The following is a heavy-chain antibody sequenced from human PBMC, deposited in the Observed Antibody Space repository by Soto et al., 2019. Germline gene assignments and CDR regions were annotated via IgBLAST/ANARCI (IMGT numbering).Heavy chain of an antibody. CDR1: GGTFNSYD. D-gene: IGHD3-22*01. J-gene: IGHJ5*02. CDR2: IIPIVETP. V-gene: IGHV1-69*01. Sequence: QVQLVQSGAEVKKPGSSMKVSCKASGGTFNSYDINWVRQAPGQEREWMGGIIPIVETPKYAQKFQGRVTITADESTNTVYMELSSLRSEYTAMYYCARLSRPNYYDTSGFYKDNWFDPWGQGTLVTVSS. CDR3: ARLSRPNYYDTSGFYKDNWFDP.